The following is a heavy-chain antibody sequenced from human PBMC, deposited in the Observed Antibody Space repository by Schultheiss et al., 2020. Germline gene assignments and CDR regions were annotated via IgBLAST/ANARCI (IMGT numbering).Heavy chain of an antibody. D-gene: IGHD2-2*01. J-gene: IGHJ4*02. Sequence: WIRQPPGKGLEWMGRIDPSDSYASYSPSFEGHVTISADKSIRTAYLQWSSLKASDTAMYYCARQGPTHYCSSTSCPVDYWGQGTLVTVAS. CDR2: IDPSDSYA. V-gene: IGHV5-10-1*01. CDR3: ARQGPTHYCSSTSCPVDY.